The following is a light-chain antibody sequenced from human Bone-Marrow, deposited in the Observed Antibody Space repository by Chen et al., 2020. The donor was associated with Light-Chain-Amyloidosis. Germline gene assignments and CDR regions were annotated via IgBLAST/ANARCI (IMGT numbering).Light chain of an antibody. CDR2: RDT. V-gene: IGLV1-47*02. Sequence: QSVLIQPPSASGTPGQRVTVSCSGSTSTIAGSFRSWYRHLPGTAPKLLISRDTQRPSGVPDRFSGSKSGTSASLTISGLRSEDEAVYYCATWDFSGSGQGVFGGGTKLTV. CDR1: TSTIAGSF. CDR3: ATWDFSGSGQGV. J-gene: IGLJ3*02.